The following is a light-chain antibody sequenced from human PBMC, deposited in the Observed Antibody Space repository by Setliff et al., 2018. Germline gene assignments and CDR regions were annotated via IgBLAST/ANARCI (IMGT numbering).Light chain of an antibody. V-gene: IGLV2-14*03. CDR1: SSDIGAYNY. J-gene: IGLJ1*01. CDR2: GVS. Sequence: QSVLAQPASVSGSPGQSITISCTGSSSDIGAYNYVSWYQQHPGKAPKLMIYGVSNRPSGVSNRFSGSKSGNTASLTISGLQAEDEADYYCSSYTTRTTLDVFGTGTKV. CDR3: SSYTTRTTLDV.